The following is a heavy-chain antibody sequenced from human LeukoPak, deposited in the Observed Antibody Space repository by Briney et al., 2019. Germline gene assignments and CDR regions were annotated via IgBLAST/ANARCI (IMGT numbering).Heavy chain of an antibody. CDR2: ISYDGSNK. Sequence: PGGSLRLSCAASGFTFSNYRMNWVRQAPGKGLEWVAVISYDGSNKYYADSVKGRFTISRDNSKNTLYLQMNSLRAEDTAVYYCASGAASGAFDIWGQGTMVTVSS. D-gene: IGHD6-25*01. J-gene: IGHJ3*02. CDR1: GFTFSNYR. V-gene: IGHV3-30*14. CDR3: ASGAASGAFDI.